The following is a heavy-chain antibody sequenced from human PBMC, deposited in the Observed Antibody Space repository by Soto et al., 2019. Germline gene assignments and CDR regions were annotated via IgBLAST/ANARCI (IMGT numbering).Heavy chain of an antibody. V-gene: IGHV4-61*08. CDR2: IYYSGST. Sequence: SETLSLTCSVSGYSVSSSDYYWAWIRQPPGKGLEWIGYIYYSGSTNYNPSLKSRVTISVDTSKNQFSLKLSSVTAADTAVYYCARDPGQAGTSRNSGFDAFDIWGQGTMVTVSS. CDR3: ARDPGQAGTSRNSGFDAFDI. J-gene: IGHJ3*02. CDR1: GYSVSSSDYY. D-gene: IGHD6-13*01.